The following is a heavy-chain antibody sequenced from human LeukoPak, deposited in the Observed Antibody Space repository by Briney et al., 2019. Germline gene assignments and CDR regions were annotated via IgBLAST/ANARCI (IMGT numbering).Heavy chain of an antibody. V-gene: IGHV3-30*02. CDR2: IRYDGSNK. Sequence: QSGGSLRLSCAASGFTFSSYGMHWVRQAPGKGLEWVAFIRYDGSNKYYADSVKGRFTISGDNSKNTLYLQMNSLRAEDTAVYYCARPDILTGSYFDYWGQGTLVTVSS. CDR1: GFTFSSYG. D-gene: IGHD3-9*01. J-gene: IGHJ4*02. CDR3: ARPDILTGSYFDY.